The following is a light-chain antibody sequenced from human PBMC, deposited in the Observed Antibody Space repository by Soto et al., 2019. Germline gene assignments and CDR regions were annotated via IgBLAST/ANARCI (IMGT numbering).Light chain of an antibody. Sequence: EIVLTQSPATLSLSPGERATLSGRASQSVSSYLAWYQQNPCQAPRLLIYDASNRATGLPARFSGSGSGTDFTLTISSLEPEDFAVYYCQQRSNWPPINFGQGTRLEIK. CDR2: DAS. CDR3: QQRSNWPPIN. V-gene: IGKV3-11*01. J-gene: IGKJ5*01. CDR1: QSVSSY.